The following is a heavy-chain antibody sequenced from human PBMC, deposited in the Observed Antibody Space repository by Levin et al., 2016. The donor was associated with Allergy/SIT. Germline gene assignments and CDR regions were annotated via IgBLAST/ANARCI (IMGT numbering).Heavy chain of an antibody. CDR3: ARAYEWELLEAERGHGMDV. CDR1: GGSISSYY. V-gene: IGHV4-59*01. CDR2: IYYSGST. J-gene: IGHJ6*02. Sequence: SETLSLTCTVSGGSISSYYWSWIRQPPGKGLEWIGYIYYSGSTNYNPSLKSRVTISVDTSKNQFSLKLSSVTAADTAVYYCARAYEWELLEAERGHGMDVWGQGTTVTVSS. D-gene: IGHD1-26*01.